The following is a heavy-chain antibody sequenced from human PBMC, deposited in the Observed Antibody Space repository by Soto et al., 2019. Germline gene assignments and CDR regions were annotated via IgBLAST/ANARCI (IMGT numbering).Heavy chain of an antibody. CDR1: GGSFSGYY. J-gene: IGHJ6*02. CDR2: INHSGST. D-gene: IGHD3-10*01. CDR3: ARGLWERVRGVIGMDV. Sequence: SETLSLTCAVYGGSFSGYYWSWIRQPPGKGLEWIGEINHSGSTNYNPSLKSRVTISVDTSKNQFSLKLSSVTAADTAVYYCARGLWERVRGVIGMDVWGQGTTVS. V-gene: IGHV4-34*01.